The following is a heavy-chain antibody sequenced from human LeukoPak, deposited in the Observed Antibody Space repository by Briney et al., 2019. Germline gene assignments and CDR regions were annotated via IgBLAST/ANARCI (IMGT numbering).Heavy chain of an antibody. CDR3: AAESIYYDSSGYYSG. Sequence: NSGGSLRLSCAASGFTFSYYYIMWIRQAPGKGLEWVSYISSSSSYTNYADSVKGRFTISRDNAKNSLYLQMNSLRAEDTAVYYCAAESIYYDSSGYYSGWGQGTLVTVSS. CDR1: GFTFSYYY. CDR2: ISSSSSYT. J-gene: IGHJ4*02. V-gene: IGHV3-11*05. D-gene: IGHD3-22*01.